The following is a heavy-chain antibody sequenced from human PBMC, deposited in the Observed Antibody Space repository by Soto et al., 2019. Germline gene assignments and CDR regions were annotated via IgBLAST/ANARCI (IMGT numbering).Heavy chain of an antibody. V-gene: IGHV4-4*07. CDR1: GGSISSYY. CDR3: AREIGAAAGTYYYYYYGMDV. D-gene: IGHD6-13*01. J-gene: IGHJ6*02. Sequence: SETLSLTCTVSGGSISSYYWSWIRQPAGKGLEWIGRIYTSGSTNYNPSLKSRVTMSVDTSKNQFSLKLSSVTTADTAVYYCAREIGAAAGTYYYYYYGMDVWGQGTTVTVSS. CDR2: IYTSGST.